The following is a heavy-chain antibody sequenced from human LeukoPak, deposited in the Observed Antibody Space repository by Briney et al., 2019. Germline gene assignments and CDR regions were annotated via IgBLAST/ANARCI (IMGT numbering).Heavy chain of an antibody. J-gene: IGHJ3*02. CDR3: ARVKDADYEDGAFDI. CDR2: IYHSGST. Sequence: PPGTLSLTCAVSGGSIRSNNWWSWVRQPPGTGLEWIGEIYHSGSTNYNAALKSRVTISVDKSKNQFSLNLSSVTAADTAVYYCARVKDADYEDGAFDIWGQGTMVTVSS. D-gene: IGHD4-17*01. V-gene: IGHV4-4*03. CDR1: GGSIRSNNW.